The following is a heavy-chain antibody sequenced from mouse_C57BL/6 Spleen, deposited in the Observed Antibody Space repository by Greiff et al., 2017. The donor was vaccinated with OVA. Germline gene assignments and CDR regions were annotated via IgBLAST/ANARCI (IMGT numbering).Heavy chain of an antibody. V-gene: IGHV1-26*01. Sequence: EVQLQQSGPELVKPGASVKISCKASGYTFTDYYMNWVKQSHGKSLEWIGDINPNNGGTSYNQKFKGKATLTVDKSSSTAYMELRSLTSKDSAGYYCAIFSYDYNAGLAYWGQGTLVLSLQ. CDR1: GYTFTDYY. J-gene: IGHJ3*01. D-gene: IGHD2-4*01. CDR3: AIFSYDYNAGLAY. CDR2: INPNNGGT.